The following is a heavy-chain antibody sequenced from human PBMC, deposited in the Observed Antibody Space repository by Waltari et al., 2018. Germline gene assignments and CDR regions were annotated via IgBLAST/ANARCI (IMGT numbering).Heavy chain of an antibody. CDR3: TRAIFGVVYSFDY. J-gene: IGHJ4*02. V-gene: IGHV3-23*01. CDR2: IGSTSDSK. Sequence: EVKLLESGGGLVQPGGSLRLSCAASGFTFSPFAMNWVRQAPGKGLEWVSGIGSTSDSKSDADSVGGRFTLSRDNSKNTLYLQMNSLRAEDTALYYCTRAIFGVVYSFDYWGRGTLVTVSS. CDR1: GFTFSPFA. D-gene: IGHD3-3*01.